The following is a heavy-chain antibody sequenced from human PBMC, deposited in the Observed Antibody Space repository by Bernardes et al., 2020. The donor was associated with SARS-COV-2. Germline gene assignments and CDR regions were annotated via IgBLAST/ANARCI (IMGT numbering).Heavy chain of an antibody. J-gene: IGHJ5*02. CDR2: VYSTGSA. CDR3: VRAVRFNWFDP. CDR1: GAPLNSYY. D-gene: IGHD3-16*01. Sequence: SNTLQVSCFFCGAPLNSYYWTWIRQPPGRGLEWIGYVYSTGSATYNPSLESRVTISLDMSKNHFSLKLASVSAADTAVYYCVRAVRFNWFDPWGQGTLVSVSS. V-gene: IGHV4-59*07.